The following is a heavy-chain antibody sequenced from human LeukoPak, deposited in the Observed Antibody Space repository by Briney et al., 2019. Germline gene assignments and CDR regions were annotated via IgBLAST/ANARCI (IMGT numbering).Heavy chain of an antibody. CDR2: ISYDGSNK. CDR3: AREAERGYKDYYYMDV. V-gene: IGHV3-30*04. D-gene: IGHD5-24*01. Sequence: GGSLRLSCAASGFTFSGYAMHWVREAPGRGLEWVAVISYDGSNKYYADSVKGRFTISRDNSKNTLYLQMNSLRAEDTAVYYCAREAERGYKDYYYMDVWGKGTTVTVSS. CDR1: GFTFSGYA. J-gene: IGHJ6*03.